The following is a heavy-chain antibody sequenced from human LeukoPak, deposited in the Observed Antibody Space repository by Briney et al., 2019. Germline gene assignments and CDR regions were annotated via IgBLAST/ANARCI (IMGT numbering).Heavy chain of an antibody. CDR1: GGTFSSYA. V-gene: IGHV1-69*04. D-gene: IGHD6-6*01. CDR3: ARAGSSLVWFDP. J-gene: IGHJ5*02. CDR2: IIPIFGIA. Sequence: GASVKVSCKASGGTFSSYAISWVRQAPGQGLEWMGRIIPIFGIANYAQKFQGRVTITADKSTSTAYMELSSLRPEDTAVYYCARAGSSLVWFDPWGQGTLVTVSS.